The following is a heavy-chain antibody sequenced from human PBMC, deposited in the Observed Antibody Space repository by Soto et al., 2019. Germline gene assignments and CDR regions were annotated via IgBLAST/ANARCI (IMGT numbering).Heavy chain of an antibody. CDR1: GGSISSGGYS. Sequence: QLQLQESGSGLVKPSQTLSLTCAVSGGSISSGGYSWSWIRQPPGKGLEWIGYIYHSGSTYYNPSLKSRVTISVDRSKNQFSLKLSSVTAADTAVYYCARVSGRTIFGVVIQSGYFDLWGRGTLVTVSS. V-gene: IGHV4-30-2*01. CDR3: ARVSGRTIFGVVIQSGYFDL. D-gene: IGHD3-3*01. CDR2: IYHSGST. J-gene: IGHJ2*01.